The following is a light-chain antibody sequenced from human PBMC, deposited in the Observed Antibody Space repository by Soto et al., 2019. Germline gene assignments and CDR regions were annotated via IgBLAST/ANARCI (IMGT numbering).Light chain of an antibody. Sequence: EIVLTQSPATLSLSPGERATLSCRASQSVSSYLAWYQQKPGQAPRLLIYDASNRATGIPARFSGSGSGTDFTLTISSLEPEDFAVYYCQQRSNWPLTLGGGTNVDIK. J-gene: IGKJ4*01. V-gene: IGKV3-11*01. CDR3: QQRSNWPLT. CDR1: QSVSSY. CDR2: DAS.